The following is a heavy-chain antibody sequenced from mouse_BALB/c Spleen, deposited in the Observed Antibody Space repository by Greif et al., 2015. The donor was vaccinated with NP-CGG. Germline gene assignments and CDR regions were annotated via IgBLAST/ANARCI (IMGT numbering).Heavy chain of an antibody. V-gene: IGHV5-6-3*01. CDR2: INSNGGST. D-gene: IGHD2-4*01. Sequence: EVQLQQSGGGLVQPGGSLKLSCAASGFTFSSYGMSWVRQTPDKRLELVATINSNGGSTYYPDSVKGRFTTSRDNAKNTLYLQMSSLKSEDTAMYYCARDPWDYDDSYAMDYWGQGTSVTVSS. CDR1: GFTFSSYG. J-gene: IGHJ4*01. CDR3: ARDPWDYDDSYAMDY.